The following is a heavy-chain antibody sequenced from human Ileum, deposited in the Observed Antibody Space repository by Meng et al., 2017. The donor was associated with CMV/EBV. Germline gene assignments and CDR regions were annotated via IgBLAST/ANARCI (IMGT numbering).Heavy chain of an antibody. V-gene: IGHV4-4*02. CDR1: GVSIGTTDW. Sequence: QVQLQQSGPGLVKPSGTLSLTCVVSGVSIGTTDWFVWVRQSPGKGPEWIGEIYDTGRTNDHPSLKNRLTISVDKSKNQVSLNMISMTAADTAVYYCATARRGCSLDSCYLENWGQGTLVTVSS. CDR3: ATARRGCSLDSCYLEN. CDR2: IYDTGRT. J-gene: IGHJ4*02. D-gene: IGHD3-22*01.